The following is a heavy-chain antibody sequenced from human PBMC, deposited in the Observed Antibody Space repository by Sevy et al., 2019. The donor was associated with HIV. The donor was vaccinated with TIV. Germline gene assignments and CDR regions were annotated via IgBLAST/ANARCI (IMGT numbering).Heavy chain of an antibody. Sequence: ASVKVSCKASGYDFSKHGVTWVRQARGQGLEWMGWISAYKTQTNYAEKFQGRMTMTTDTATNTVYMEMMSLTSDDTAVYYCAREGSGAWYIVEFFDNWGQGTLVTVSS. D-gene: IGHD6-19*01. CDR1: GYDFSKHG. CDR2: ISAYKTQT. V-gene: IGHV1-18*01. CDR3: AREGSGAWYIVEFFDN. J-gene: IGHJ4*02.